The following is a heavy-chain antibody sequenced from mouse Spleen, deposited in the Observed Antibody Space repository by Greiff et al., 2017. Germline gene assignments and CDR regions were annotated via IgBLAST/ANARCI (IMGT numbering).Heavy chain of an antibody. CDR1: GFNIKDTY. J-gene: IGHJ3*01. D-gene: IGHD4-1*01. Sequence: EVQGVESGAELVKPGASVKLSCTASGFNIKDTYMHWVKQRPEQGLEWIGRIDPANGNTKYDPKFQGKATITADTSSNTAYLQLSSLTSEDTAVYYCARGLGWFAYWGQGTLVTVSA. CDR3: ARGLGWFAY. V-gene: IGHV14-3*02. CDR2: IDPANGNT.